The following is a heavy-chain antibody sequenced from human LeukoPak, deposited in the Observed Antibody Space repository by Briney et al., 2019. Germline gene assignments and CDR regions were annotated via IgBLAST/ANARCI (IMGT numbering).Heavy chain of an antibody. D-gene: IGHD6-13*01. CDR2: SYHSGST. CDR3: AYSSPQYNWFDP. J-gene: IGHJ5*02. Sequence: PSGTLSLTCAVSGGSISSSTNWWSWVRQPPGKGLEWIGESYHSGSTNYNPSLKSRVTISVDKSKNQFSLKLSSVTAADTAVYYCAYSSPQYNWFDPWGQGTLVTVSS. CDR1: GGSISSSTNW. V-gene: IGHV4-4*02.